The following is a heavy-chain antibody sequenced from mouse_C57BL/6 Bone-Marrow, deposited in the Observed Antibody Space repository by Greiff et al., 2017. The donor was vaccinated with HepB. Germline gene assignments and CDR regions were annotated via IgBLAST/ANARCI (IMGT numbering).Heavy chain of an antibody. CDR3: ARRSTTVVATRYAMDY. J-gene: IGHJ4*01. D-gene: IGHD1-1*01. CDR1: GYTFTSYW. V-gene: IGHV1-64*01. CDR2: IHPNSGST. Sequence: VQLQQPGAELVKPGASVKLSCKASGYTFTSYWMHWVKQRPGQGLEWIGMIHPNSGSTNYNEKFKSKATLTVDKSSSTAYMQLSSLTSEDSAVYDGARRSTTVVATRYAMDYWGQGTSVTVSS.